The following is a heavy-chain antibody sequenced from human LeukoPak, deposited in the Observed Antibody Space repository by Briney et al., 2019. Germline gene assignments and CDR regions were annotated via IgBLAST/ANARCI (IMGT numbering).Heavy chain of an antibody. J-gene: IGHJ5*02. CDR1: GYTFTSYY. CDR2: INPSGGST. CDR3: ATDLGGAFFPRTLAPLFDP. Sequence: GASVKVSCKASGYTFTSYYMHWVRQAPGQGLEWMGIINPSGGSTSYTQKFQGRVTMTEDTSTDTAYMELSSLRSEDTAVYYCATDLGGAFFPRTLAPLFDPWGQGTLVTVSS. D-gene: IGHD2/OR15-2a*01. V-gene: IGHV1-46*01.